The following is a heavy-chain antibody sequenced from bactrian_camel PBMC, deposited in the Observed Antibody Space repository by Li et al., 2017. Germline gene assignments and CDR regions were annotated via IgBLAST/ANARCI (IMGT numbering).Heavy chain of an antibody. V-gene: IGHV3S1*01. Sequence: HVQLVESGGGLVPPGGSLRLSCAASGSTAGISCMGWFRQTLGKGREGVAAIYTGGTWYADSVKGRFTISQDNAKTTLYLQMNSLKPEDSAMYYCAADSHRCRQWVDSPSRTFSLGDADYWGKGTQVTVS. CDR2: IYTGGT. J-gene: IGHJ7*01. D-gene: IGHD5*01. CDR1: GSTAGISC.